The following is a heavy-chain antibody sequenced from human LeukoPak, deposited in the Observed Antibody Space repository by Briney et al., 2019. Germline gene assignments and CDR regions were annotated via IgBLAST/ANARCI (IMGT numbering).Heavy chain of an antibody. D-gene: IGHD5-12*01. CDR1: GFTFSSYG. CDR3: AKWIEGSIFVDY. Sequence: GGPLRLSCAASGFTFSSYGMHCLRQAPGKGLEWVAVISYDGNNQYYADSVKGRFTISKDKSKLALYLQMNSLRAEDTAVYYCAKWIEGSIFVDYWGQGILVTVSS. V-gene: IGHV3-30*18. CDR2: ISYDGNNQ. J-gene: IGHJ4*02.